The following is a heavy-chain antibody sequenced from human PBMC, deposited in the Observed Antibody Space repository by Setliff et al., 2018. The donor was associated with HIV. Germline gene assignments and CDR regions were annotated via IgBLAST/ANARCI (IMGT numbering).Heavy chain of an antibody. CDR3: ARPYYDSSDYSWVDAFDI. D-gene: IGHD3-22*01. V-gene: IGHV4-4*02. CDR1: GGSIRSGNW. J-gene: IGHJ3*02. Sequence: SETLSLTCAVSGGSIRSGNWWTWVRQSPGKGLEWIGEIYHSGSTNYSPPLKSRVTISLDKSKNQFSLKLSSVTAADTAVYYCARPYYDSSDYSWVDAFDIWGQGTMVTVS. CDR2: IYHSGST.